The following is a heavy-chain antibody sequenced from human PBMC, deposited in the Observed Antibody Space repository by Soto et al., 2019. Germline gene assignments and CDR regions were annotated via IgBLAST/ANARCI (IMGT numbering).Heavy chain of an antibody. D-gene: IGHD3-22*01. CDR1: GGTFSSYA. V-gene: IGHV1-69*13. CDR2: IIPIFGTA. CDR3: GRGYYYDSSGYYYFDY. J-gene: IGHJ4*02. Sequence: SVKVSCKASGGTFSSYAISWVRQAPGQGLEWMGGIIPIFGTANYAQKFQGRRTITADESTSTAYMELSSLRSEDTAVYYCGRGYYYDSSGYYYFDYWGPGPLVTVSS.